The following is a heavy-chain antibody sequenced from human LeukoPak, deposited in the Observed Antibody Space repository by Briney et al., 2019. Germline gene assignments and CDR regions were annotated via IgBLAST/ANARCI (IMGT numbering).Heavy chain of an antibody. D-gene: IGHD2-2*01. CDR3: ARVGTIVVVPAAKSLDY. V-gene: IGHV1-18*01. Sequence: GASVKVSCKASGYTFTSYGISWVRQAPGQGLEWMGWISAYNGNTNYALKLQGRVTMTTDTSTSTAYMELRSLRSDDTAVYYCARVGTIVVVPAAKSLDYWGQGTLVTVSS. CDR2: ISAYNGNT. CDR1: GYTFTSYG. J-gene: IGHJ4*02.